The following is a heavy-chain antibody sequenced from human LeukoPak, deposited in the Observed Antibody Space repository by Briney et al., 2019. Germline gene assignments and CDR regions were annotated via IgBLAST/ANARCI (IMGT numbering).Heavy chain of an antibody. CDR2: IIPIFGTA. D-gene: IGHD2-21*02. CDR1: GGTFSSYA. Sequence: SVKVSCKASGGTFSSYAISWVRQAPGQGLEWMGGIIPIFGTANYAQEFQGRVTITTDESTSTAYMDLSSLRSEDTAVYYCARVSVAGGDWNYIDYWGQGTLVTVSS. J-gene: IGHJ4*02. CDR3: ARVSVAGGDWNYIDY. V-gene: IGHV1-69*05.